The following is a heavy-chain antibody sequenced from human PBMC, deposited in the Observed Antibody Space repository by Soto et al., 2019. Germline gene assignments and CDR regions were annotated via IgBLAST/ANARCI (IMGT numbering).Heavy chain of an antibody. CDR3: AREPTYYYDSSGYYPTYYFDY. Sequence: QVQLVQSGAEVKKPGSSVKVSCKASGGTFSGYASSWVRQAPGQGLEWMGGIIPIFGTANYAQKFQGRVTITADESTSTAYMELSSLRSEDTAVYYCAREPTYYYDSSGYYPTYYFDYWGQGTLVTVSS. D-gene: IGHD3-22*01. J-gene: IGHJ4*02. CDR1: GGTFSGYA. V-gene: IGHV1-69*01. CDR2: IIPIFGTA.